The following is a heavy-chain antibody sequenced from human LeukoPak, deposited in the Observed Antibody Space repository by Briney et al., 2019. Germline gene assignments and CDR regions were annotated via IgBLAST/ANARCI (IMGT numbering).Heavy chain of an antibody. CDR3: ARDVTTVVTPSAEYFQH. J-gene: IGHJ1*01. Sequence: PGGSLRLSCAASGFTFSSYGMHWVRQAPGKGLEWVAVILSDGSKEFYTDSVKGRFTISRDNSKNTLYLQMNSLRAEDTAVYYCARDVTTVVTPSAEYFQHWGQGTLVTVSS. CDR1: GFTFSSYG. D-gene: IGHD4-23*01. CDR2: ILSDGSKE. V-gene: IGHV3-33*01.